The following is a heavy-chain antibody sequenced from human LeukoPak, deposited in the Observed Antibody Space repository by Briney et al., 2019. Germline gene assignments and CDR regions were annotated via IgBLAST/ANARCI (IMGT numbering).Heavy chain of an antibody. V-gene: IGHV3-21*01. CDR2: ITISSTYV. D-gene: IGHD2-21*02. CDR3: AREEAYCAGDCSPA. Sequence: GGSLRLSCAASGFTYSSFSMNWVRQAPGKGLEWVSSITISSTYVYYADSVRGRFTISRDNAKNSLYLQMNNLRAEDTAVYYCAREEAYCAGDCSPAWGQGTLVTVSP. J-gene: IGHJ5*02. CDR1: GFTYSSFS.